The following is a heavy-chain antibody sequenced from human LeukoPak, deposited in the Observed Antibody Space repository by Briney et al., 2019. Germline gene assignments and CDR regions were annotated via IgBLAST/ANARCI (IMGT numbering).Heavy chain of an antibody. V-gene: IGHV4-39*07. CDR2: IYYTGDA. CDR1: GGSIDSTSYF. J-gene: IGHJ3*02. Sequence: SETLSLTCSVSGGSIDSTSYFWGWARQPPGKGLEWIGSIYYTGDAYYNPSLKSRVTISIDTSKNQSSLKLSSVTAADTDVYYCARGETGSFDNWGQGTMVTVSS. CDR3: ARGETGSFDN.